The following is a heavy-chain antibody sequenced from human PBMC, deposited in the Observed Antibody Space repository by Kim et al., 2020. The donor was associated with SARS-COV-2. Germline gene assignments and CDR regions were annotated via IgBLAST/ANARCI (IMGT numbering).Heavy chain of an antibody. Sequence: GGSLRLSCAASGFTFSSYWMHLVRQAPGKGLVWVSRINSDGSSTSYADSLKGRFTISRDNAKNTLYLQMNSLRAEDTAVYYCARRGYISGWYLSYYYYYMDVWGKGTTVTVSS. CDR3: ARRGYISGWYLSYYYYYMDV. CDR1: GFTFSSYW. J-gene: IGHJ6*03. CDR2: INSDGSST. D-gene: IGHD6-19*01. V-gene: IGHV3-74*01.